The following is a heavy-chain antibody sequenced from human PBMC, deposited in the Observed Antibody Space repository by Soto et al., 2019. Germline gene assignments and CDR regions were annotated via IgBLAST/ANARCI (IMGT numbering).Heavy chain of an antibody. Sequence: EVQLVESGGGLVQPGGSLRLSCAASRFTFSSYTMNWVRQAPGKGLEWVSYISSSGGTIYYADSVKGRFTISRDNAKNSLYLQMNSLRAEDTAVYYCTRHSPYSGGYSFDYWGQGTLVTVSS. CDR3: TRHSPYSGGYSFDY. V-gene: IGHV3-48*01. CDR1: RFTFSSYT. J-gene: IGHJ4*02. D-gene: IGHD2-15*01. CDR2: ISSSGGTI.